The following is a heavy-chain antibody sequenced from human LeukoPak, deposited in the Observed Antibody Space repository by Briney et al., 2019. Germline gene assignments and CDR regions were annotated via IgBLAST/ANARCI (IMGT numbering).Heavy chain of an antibody. D-gene: IGHD2-2*01. CDR1: GYTFTSYD. CDR3: ARDNYCSSTSCYDDYYYYYGMDV. J-gene: IGHJ6*02. CDR2: MNPNSGNT. Sequence: ASVKVSCKASGYTFTSYDINWVRQATGQGLEWMGWMNPNSGNTGYAQKFQGRVTMTRNTSISTAYMELRSLRSDDTAVYYCARDNYCSSTSCYDDYYYYYGMDVWGQGATVTVSS. V-gene: IGHV1-8*01.